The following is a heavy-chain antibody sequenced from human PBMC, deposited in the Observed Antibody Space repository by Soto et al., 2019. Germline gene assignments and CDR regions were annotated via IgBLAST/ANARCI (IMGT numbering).Heavy chain of an antibody. CDR3: ARDWSYALNY. Sequence: LRLSFAASGFTFSSSWMHWVRQAPGKGLVWVSHINSDGTDTNYADSVKGRFTISRDNAKNTVYLQMNSLRAEDTAVYYCARDWSYALNYSGQGSLVTVSS. V-gene: IGHV3-74*01. D-gene: IGHD3-16*01. CDR1: GFTFSSSW. CDR2: INSDGTDT. J-gene: IGHJ4*02.